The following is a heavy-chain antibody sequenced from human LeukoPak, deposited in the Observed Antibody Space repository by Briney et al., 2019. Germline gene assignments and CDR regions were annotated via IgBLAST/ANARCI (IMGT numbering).Heavy chain of an antibody. CDR1: GFTFSSYA. V-gene: IGHV3-74*01. Sequence: GGSLRLSCAASGFTFSSYAMNWVRQAPGKGLVWVSHINSDESSTSYADSVKGRFTISRDNAKNTLYLQMNSLRAEDTAVYYCARDDYSDYSDAFDIWGQGTMVTVSS. CDR3: ARDDYSDYSDAFDI. CDR2: INSDESST. D-gene: IGHD4-11*01. J-gene: IGHJ3*02.